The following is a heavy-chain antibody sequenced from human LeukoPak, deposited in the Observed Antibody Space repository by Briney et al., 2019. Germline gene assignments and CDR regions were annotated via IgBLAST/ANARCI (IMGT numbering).Heavy chain of an antibody. CDR1: GYIFTSYD. J-gene: IGHJ4*02. D-gene: IGHD4-23*01. CDR3: ARSGFGGNVNFDS. Sequence: ASVKVSCKASGYIFTSYDINWVRQAAGQGLDWIGWMNPSSGATDYTQKFKGRVTFTRDTSTSTAYMELSSLGSEDTAVYYCARSGFGGNVNFDSWGQGTLVTVSS. V-gene: IGHV1-8*02. CDR2: MNPSSGAT.